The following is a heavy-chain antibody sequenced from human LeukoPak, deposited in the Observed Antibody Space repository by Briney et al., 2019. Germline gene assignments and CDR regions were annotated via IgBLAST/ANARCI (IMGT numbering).Heavy chain of an antibody. CDR1: GFTFSNAW. D-gene: IGHD3-9*01. V-gene: IGHV3-15*01. J-gene: IGHJ4*02. CDR3: TTAGYFDWLSYYFDY. CDR2: IKSKTDGGTT. Sequence: GGSLRLSCAASGFTFSNAWMSWVRQAPGKGLEWVCRIKSKTDGGTTDYAAPVKGRFTISRDDSKNTLYLQMNSLKTEDTAVYYCTTAGYFDWLSYYFDYWGQGTLVTVSS.